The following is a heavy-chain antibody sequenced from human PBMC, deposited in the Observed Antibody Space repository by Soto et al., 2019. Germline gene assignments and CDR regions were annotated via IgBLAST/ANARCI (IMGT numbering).Heavy chain of an antibody. D-gene: IGHD5-18*01. CDR3: AREKSYGYADY. J-gene: IGHJ4*02. CDR2: MNPNSGNT. Sequence: QVQLVQSGAEVKKPGASVKVSCKASGYAFTSYDINWVRQATGQRLEWMGWMNPNSGNTGYAQKFQGRVSMTRNTSISTAYMELRSLRSEDAAVYYCAREKSYGYADYWGQGTLVTVSS. CDR1: GYAFTSYD. V-gene: IGHV1-8*01.